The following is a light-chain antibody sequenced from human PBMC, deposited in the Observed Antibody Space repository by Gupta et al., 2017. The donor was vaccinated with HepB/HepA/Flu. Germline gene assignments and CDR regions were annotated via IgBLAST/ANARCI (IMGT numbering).Light chain of an antibody. CDR1: AFPKKN. V-gene: IGLV3-10*01. Sequence: SSELTQPPSVSVSPGQTARITCSGDAFPKKNAYWYQQKSGQAPVLVIYEDTKRPSGIPEKFSGSTSGTMATLTISGAQVQDEADYYCYSSDSSGYHRVFGGGTKLTVL. J-gene: IGLJ3*02. CDR3: YSSDSSGYHRV. CDR2: EDT.